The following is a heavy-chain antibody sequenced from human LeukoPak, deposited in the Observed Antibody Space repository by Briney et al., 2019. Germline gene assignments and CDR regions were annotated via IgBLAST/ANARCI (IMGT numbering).Heavy chain of an antibody. J-gene: IGHJ3*02. CDR2: ISGSGGST. Sequence: PGGSLRLSCSACGFTFSSYAKGWVRQAPGKGLEWISAISGSGGSTYYADSVKGRFTISRDNSKNTLYLQMNSLRAEDTAVYYCAKVFYSYGHEGAFDIWGQGTTVTVSS. CDR3: AKVFYSYGHEGAFDI. CDR1: GFTFSSYA. V-gene: IGHV3-23*01. D-gene: IGHD5-18*01.